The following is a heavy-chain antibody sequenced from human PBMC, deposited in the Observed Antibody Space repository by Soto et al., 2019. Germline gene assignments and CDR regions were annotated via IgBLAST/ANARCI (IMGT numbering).Heavy chain of an antibody. CDR1: GFTFSYYP. CDR3: ARVPGDIVAMLYIYALDGRDTLSDVDV. D-gene: IGHD5-12*01. V-gene: IGHV3-30*04. J-gene: IGHJ6*02. Sequence: QMQLVESGGGAVQPGRSLRLSCAASGFTFSYYPMHWVRQAPGKGLEWVAVISFDGSNKYYADSVKGRFTISRDNSNNTLYREMNSLRGEDTAVYYCARVPGDIVAMLYIYALDGRDTLSDVDVWGQGTTVTVSS. CDR2: ISFDGSNK.